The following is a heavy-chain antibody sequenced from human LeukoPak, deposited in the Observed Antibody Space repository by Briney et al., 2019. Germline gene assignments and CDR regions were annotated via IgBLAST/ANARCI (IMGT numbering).Heavy chain of an antibody. D-gene: IGHD3-22*01. CDR2: INHSGST. V-gene: IGHV4-34*01. J-gene: IGHJ4*02. CDR1: GGSTSTYF. CDR3: ARIAPTNYYDSSGYTPPIDY. Sequence: SETLSLTCTVSGGSTSTYFWSWIRQPPGKGLEWIGEINHSGSTNYNPSLKSRVTISVDTSKNQFSLKLSSVTAADTAVYYCARIAPTNYYDSSGYTPPIDYWGQGTLVTVSS.